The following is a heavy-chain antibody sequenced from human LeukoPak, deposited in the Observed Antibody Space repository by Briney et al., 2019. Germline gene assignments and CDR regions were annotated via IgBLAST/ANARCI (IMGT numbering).Heavy chain of an antibody. CDR1: GFTFSSYA. V-gene: IGHV3-30-3*01. Sequence: GGSLRLSCAASGFTFSSYALHWVRQAPGKGLEWGSVISYDGGKEYYADSVKGRFTISRENSKNTMYLQMNSLRGEDTAVYYCARDRNSASSNNWFDPWGKGTLVTVSS. CDR2: ISYDGGKE. J-gene: IGHJ5*02. CDR3: ARDRNSASSNNWFDP. D-gene: IGHD6-6*01.